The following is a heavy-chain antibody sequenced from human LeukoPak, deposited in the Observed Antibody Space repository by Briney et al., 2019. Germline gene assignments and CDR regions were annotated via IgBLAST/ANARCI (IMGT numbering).Heavy chain of an antibody. CDR1: GFTFDDYA. D-gene: IGHD2-15*01. J-gene: IGHJ5*02. Sequence: GGSLRLSCAASGFTFDDYAMHWVRQAPGKGLEWVSGLSWNSGSIGYADSVKGRFTISRDNAKNSLYLQMNSLGPEDTALYYCVKDMGSASTGGFDPWGQGTLVTVSS. V-gene: IGHV3-9*01. CDR3: VKDMGSASTGGFDP. CDR2: LSWNSGSI.